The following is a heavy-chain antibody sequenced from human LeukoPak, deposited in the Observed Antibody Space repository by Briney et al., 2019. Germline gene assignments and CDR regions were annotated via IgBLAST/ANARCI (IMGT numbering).Heavy chain of an antibody. Sequence: SETLSLTCAVYGGSFSGYYWSWIRQPPGKGLEWIGEINHSGSTNYNPSLKSRVDISVDTSKNQFSLKLSSVTAADTAVYYCARGVVVVPAAMSWFDPWGQGTLVTVSS. CDR1: GGSFSGYY. J-gene: IGHJ5*02. CDR2: INHSGST. D-gene: IGHD2-2*01. CDR3: ARGVVVVPAAMSWFDP. V-gene: IGHV4-34*01.